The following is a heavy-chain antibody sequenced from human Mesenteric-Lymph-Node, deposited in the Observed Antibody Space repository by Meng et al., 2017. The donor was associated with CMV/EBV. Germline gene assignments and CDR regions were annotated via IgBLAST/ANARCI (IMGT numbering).Heavy chain of an antibody. D-gene: IGHD4-17*01. V-gene: IGHV5-51*01. J-gene: IGHJ5*02. CDR2: IYPGDSDT. Sequence: KVSCKGSGYTFISYWIAWVRQMPGKGLEWMGIIYPGDSDTRYSPSFQGQVTISVDTSIKTAYLQWSSLEASDTAMYYCARLRVEADYGDNNWFDPWGQGTLVTVSS. CDR1: GYTFISYW. CDR3: ARLRVEADYGDNNWFDP.